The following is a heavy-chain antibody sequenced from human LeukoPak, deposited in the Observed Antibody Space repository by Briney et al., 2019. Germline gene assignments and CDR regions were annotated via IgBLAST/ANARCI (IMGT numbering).Heavy chain of an antibody. V-gene: IGHV4-59*01. CDR1: GGSISSVY. CDR2: IYYIGST. Sequence: SETLSLTCTVSGGSISSVYWSWIRQPPGKGLEWIGYIYYIGSTNYNPSLKSRITISVDTSKSHFSLKLSSVTAADTAVYYCARVVGATGSSDYWGQGTLVTVSS. J-gene: IGHJ4*02. CDR3: ARVVGATGSSDY. D-gene: IGHD1-26*01.